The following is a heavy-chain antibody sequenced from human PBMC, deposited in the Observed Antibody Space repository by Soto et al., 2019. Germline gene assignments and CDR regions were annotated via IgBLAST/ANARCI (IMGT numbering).Heavy chain of an antibody. CDR1: GDSINSYW. D-gene: IGHD1-26*01. Sequence: LSLTCTVSGDSINSYWWSWIRQSAGKGLGWIGRVYTSGTTNYNPSLKSRVTMSVDTSRNQFSLKLSSVTAADTAIYYCAREGSGSFYVDYWGQGTLVTVSS. CDR2: VYTSGTT. CDR3: AREGSGSFYVDY. J-gene: IGHJ4*02. V-gene: IGHV4-4*07.